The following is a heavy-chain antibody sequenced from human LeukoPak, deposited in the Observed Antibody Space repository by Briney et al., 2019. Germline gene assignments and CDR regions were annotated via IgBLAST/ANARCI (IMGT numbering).Heavy chain of an antibody. CDR2: IYYSGNT. Sequence: SETLSLTCSVSGGSIGTYYWSWIRQPPGKGLECIGYIYYSGNTDYNPSLKSRVTISVDTSKNQFSLKPNSVTAADTAVYYCARDRSTVAMARWGVFDYWGQGTLVTVSS. J-gene: IGHJ4*02. V-gene: IGHV4-59*13. D-gene: IGHD5-12*01. CDR1: GGSIGTYY. CDR3: ARDRSTVAMARWGVFDY.